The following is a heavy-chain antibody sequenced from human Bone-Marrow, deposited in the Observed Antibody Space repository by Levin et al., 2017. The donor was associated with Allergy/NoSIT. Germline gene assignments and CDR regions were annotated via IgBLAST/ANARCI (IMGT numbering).Heavy chain of an antibody. D-gene: IGHD6-13*01. J-gene: IGHJ4*02. CDR2: ISGYNDNT. V-gene: IGHV1-18*01. CDR1: GYPFTSYG. CDR3: ARALGPAAARFDY. Sequence: ASVKVSCKASGYPFTSYGLSWVRQAPGQGLEWMGWISGYNDNTHYAQNLQGRVTMTTDTSTSTAYIELRGLRSDDTAVYYCARALGPAAARFDYWGQGTLVTVSS.